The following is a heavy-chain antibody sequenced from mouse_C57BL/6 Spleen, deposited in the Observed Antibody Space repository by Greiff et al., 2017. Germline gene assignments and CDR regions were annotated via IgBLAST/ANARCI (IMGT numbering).Heavy chain of an antibody. J-gene: IGHJ1*03. D-gene: IGHD1-1*01. Sequence: VQLVESGPGLVAPSQSLSITCTVSGFSFTSYGVSWVRQPPGQGLEWLGVIWGDGSTNYHSALISRLSISKDKSKGQVFIKLNSLQTDDTATYYCAKAFTTVEYFDVWGTGTTVTVSS. CDR3: AKAFTTVEYFDV. CDR2: IWGDGST. V-gene: IGHV2-3*01. CDR1: GFSFTSYG.